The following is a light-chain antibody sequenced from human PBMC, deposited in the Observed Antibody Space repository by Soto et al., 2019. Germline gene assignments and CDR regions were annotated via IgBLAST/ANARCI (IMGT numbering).Light chain of an antibody. V-gene: IGKV1-39*01. J-gene: IGKJ5*01. CDR2: AAS. CDR1: QSISNY. Sequence: DIQMTQSPSSLSASVGDRVTITCRASQSISNYLNWYQQKPGKAPKLLIYAASSLQSGVPSRFSGSGSGTDFTLTISTLQHEDFATYYCQQSYSSSPITFGQGTRLEIK. CDR3: QQSYSSSPIT.